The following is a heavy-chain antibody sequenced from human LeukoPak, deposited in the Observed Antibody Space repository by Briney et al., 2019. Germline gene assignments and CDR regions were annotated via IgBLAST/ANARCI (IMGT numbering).Heavy chain of an antibody. CDR2: IYYSGST. D-gene: IGHD6-6*01. Sequence: PSETLSLTCTVSGGFISSYYWSWIRQPPGKGLEWIGYIYYSGSTNYNPSLKSRVTISVDTSKSQFSLKLSSVTAADTAVYYCARGSIRGSGFDYWGRGTLVTVSS. CDR3: ARGSIRGSGFDY. J-gene: IGHJ4*02. CDR1: GGFISSYY. V-gene: IGHV4-59*01.